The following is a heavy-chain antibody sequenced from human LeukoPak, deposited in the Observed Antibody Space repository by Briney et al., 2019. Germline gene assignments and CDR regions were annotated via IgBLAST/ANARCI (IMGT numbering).Heavy chain of an antibody. D-gene: IGHD3-22*01. CDR1: GFTFSSYA. CDR3: AKGYYYDSSGYYPWGPFDY. Sequence: GGSLRLSCAASGFTFSSYAMSWVRRAPGEGLEWVSAISGSGGSTYYADSVKGRFTISRDNSKTTLYLQMNSLRAEDTAVYYCAKGYYYDSSGYYPWGPFDYWGQGTLVTVSS. V-gene: IGHV3-23*01. J-gene: IGHJ4*02. CDR2: ISGSGGST.